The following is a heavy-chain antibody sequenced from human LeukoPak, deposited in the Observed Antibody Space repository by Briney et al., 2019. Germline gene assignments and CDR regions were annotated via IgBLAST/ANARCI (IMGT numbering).Heavy chain of an antibody. CDR3: SNEGGVYLPFAD. V-gene: IGHV3-30*18. CDR2: ISPDGSNK. Sequence: GGSLRLSCAASGFTFDDYARHWVRQAPGKGLEWVADISPDGSNKYYADSGNGLFTISRDNSKSTLYLQMNTLTVEDTAIYHCSNEGGVYLPFADWGQGTRVTVSS. D-gene: IGHD2-8*01. CDR1: GFTFDDYA. J-gene: IGHJ4*02.